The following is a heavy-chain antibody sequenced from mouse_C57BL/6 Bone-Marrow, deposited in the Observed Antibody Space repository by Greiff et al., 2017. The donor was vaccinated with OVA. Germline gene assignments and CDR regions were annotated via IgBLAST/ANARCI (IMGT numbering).Heavy chain of an antibody. CDR3: ARDVYYGSSLAWFAY. D-gene: IGHD1-1*01. Sequence: EVKLMESGGGLVQSGRSLRLSCATSGFTFSDFYMEWVRQAPGKGLEWIAASRNKANDYTTEYSASVKGRFIVSRDTSQSILYLQMNALRAEDTAIYYCARDVYYGSSLAWFAYWGQGTLVTVSA. CDR2: SRNKANDYTT. V-gene: IGHV7-1*01. CDR1: GFTFSDFY. J-gene: IGHJ3*01.